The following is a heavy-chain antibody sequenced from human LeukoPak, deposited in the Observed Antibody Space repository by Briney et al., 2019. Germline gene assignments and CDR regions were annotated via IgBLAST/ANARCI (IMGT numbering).Heavy chain of an antibody. CDR2: ISGSGTRT. CDR3: TQEDPPYSYGRL. V-gene: IGHV3-23*01. Sequence: GGSLRLSCVASGFTLSNYAMSWVRQSPEKGLEWVSAISGSGTRTYYADSVKGRFTISRDNSKNTLYVQMNSLRPDDTAVYFCTQEDPPYSYGRLWGQGTLVTVSS. CDR1: GFTLSNYA. D-gene: IGHD5-18*01. J-gene: IGHJ4*02.